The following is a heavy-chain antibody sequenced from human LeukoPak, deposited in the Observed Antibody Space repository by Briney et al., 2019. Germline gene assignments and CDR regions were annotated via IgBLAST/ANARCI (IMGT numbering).Heavy chain of an antibody. J-gene: IGHJ3*02. CDR1: GGSISSYY. V-gene: IGHV4-59*01. Sequence: SETLSLTCTVSGGSISSYYWSWIRQPPGKGLEWIGYIYYRGSTNYNPSLKSRVTILVDTSKNQFSLKLSSVTAADTAVYYCARNSHDAFDIWGQGTMVTVSS. D-gene: IGHD5-18*01. CDR3: ARNSHDAFDI. CDR2: IYYRGST.